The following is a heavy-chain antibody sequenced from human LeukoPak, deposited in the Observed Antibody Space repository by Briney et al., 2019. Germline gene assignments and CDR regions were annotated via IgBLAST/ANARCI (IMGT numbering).Heavy chain of an antibody. CDR3: AKDLFYYYDSSGPTTHFDY. D-gene: IGHD3-22*01. V-gene: IGHV3-23*01. CDR2: ISGSGGST. Sequence: GGSLRLSCAASGFTFSGYAMSWVRQAPGKGLEWVSAISGSGGSTCYADSVKGRFTISRDNSKNTLYLQMNSLRAEDTAVYYCAKDLFYYYDSSGPTTHFDYWGQGTLVTVSS. J-gene: IGHJ4*02. CDR1: GFTFSGYA.